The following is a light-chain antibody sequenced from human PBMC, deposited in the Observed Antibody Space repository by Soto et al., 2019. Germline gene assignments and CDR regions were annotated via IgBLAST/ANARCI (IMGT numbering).Light chain of an antibody. V-gene: IGLV2-23*01. CDR2: EGT. Sequence: QSALTQPASVSVSPGQSITISCTGTNNLVSWYQQHPGKAPKFVVYEGTKRPSGVSNRFSGSNSGGTASLTISGLQAKDEASYFCCAYVGARSYVFGPGTKVTVL. CDR3: CAYVGARSYV. J-gene: IGLJ1*01. CDR1: NNL.